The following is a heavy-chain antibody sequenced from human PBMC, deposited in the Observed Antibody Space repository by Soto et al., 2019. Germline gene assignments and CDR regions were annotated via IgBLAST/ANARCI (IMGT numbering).Heavy chain of an antibody. V-gene: IGHV1-2*02. J-gene: IGHJ4*02. D-gene: IGHD2-21*01. Sequence: VASVKVSCKASGYIFTGYFIQWLRQAPGQGLEWMGWINPNTSATNYAQKFQGRVTMTRDTSLGTAYMELTSLRPDDTALYYCTRTRSGGLPVCGLNVWGQGTLVTVSS. CDR2: INPNTSAT. CDR3: TRTRSGGLPVCGLNV. CDR1: GYIFTGYF.